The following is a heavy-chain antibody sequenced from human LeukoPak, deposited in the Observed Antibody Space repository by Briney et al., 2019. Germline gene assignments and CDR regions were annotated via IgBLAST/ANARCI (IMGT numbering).Heavy chain of an antibody. D-gene: IGHD4-17*01. CDR3: ARVGTVTTAFYNWFDP. CDR2: INHSGNT. J-gene: IGHJ5*02. CDR1: GGSFSDYY. V-gene: IGHV4-34*01. Sequence: PSETLSLTCAFRGGSFSDYYWSWIRQPPGKGLEWIGEINHSGNTNYNPSVKSRVIISIDTSKNQLSLNLRSVTAADTAIYYCARVGTVTTAFYNWFDPWGQGTLVTVSS.